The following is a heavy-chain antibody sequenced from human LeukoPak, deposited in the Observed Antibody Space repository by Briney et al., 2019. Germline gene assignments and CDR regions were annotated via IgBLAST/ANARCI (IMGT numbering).Heavy chain of an antibody. CDR2: IVPIFGTA. V-gene: IGHV1-69*13. J-gene: IGHJ5*02. CDR3: ARDRAAAGLNNWFDP. CDR1: GGTFSSYS. D-gene: IGHD6-13*01. Sequence: ASVKVSCKASGGTFSSYSISWVRQAPGQGLEWMGGIVPIFGTADYAQKFQGRVTITADESTSTAYMELSSLRSEDTAVYYCARDRAAAGLNNWFDPWGQGTRVTVSS.